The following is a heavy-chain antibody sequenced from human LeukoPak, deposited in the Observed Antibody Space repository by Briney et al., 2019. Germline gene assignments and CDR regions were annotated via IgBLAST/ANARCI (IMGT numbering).Heavy chain of an antibody. D-gene: IGHD3-3*01. J-gene: IGHJ4*02. V-gene: IGHV1-18*01. CDR2: ISAYNGNT. CDR3: ARERVTTIFGVVTLDPFDY. CDR1: GYTFTSYG. Sequence: GASVKVSCKASGYTFTSYGISWVRQVPGQGLEWMGWISAYNGNTNYAQKLQGRVTMTTDTSTSTAYMELRSLRSDDTAVYYCARERVTTIFGVVTLDPFDYWGQGTLVTVSS.